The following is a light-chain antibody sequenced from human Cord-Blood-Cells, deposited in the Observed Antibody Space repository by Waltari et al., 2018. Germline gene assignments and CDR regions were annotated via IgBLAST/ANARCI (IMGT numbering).Light chain of an antibody. Sequence: QSALTKPPSASGSPGQSGTISCTGTSSDVGGYNYISWYQQHPGKAPKLMIYEVSKRPSGVPDRFSGSKSGNTASLTVSGLQAEDEADYYCSSYAGSNKVFGGGTKLTVL. V-gene: IGLV2-8*01. CDR2: EVS. J-gene: IGLJ3*02. CDR1: SSDVGGYNY. CDR3: SSYAGSNKV.